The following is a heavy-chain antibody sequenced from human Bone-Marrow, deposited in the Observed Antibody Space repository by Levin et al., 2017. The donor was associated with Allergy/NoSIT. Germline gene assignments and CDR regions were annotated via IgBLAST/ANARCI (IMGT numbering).Heavy chain of an antibody. CDR3: ARDLVGVDAFDF. J-gene: IGHJ3*01. D-gene: IGHD1-26*01. CDR2: INPDGGGT. Sequence: GESLKISCKATGYTFIDYYIHWIRQAPGQGLEWMGRINPDGGGTKFSQKFEGRVTLTRDTSVRTVSMALSSLRSDDTAVYFCARDLVGVDAFDFWGQGTMVIVSS. CDR1: GYTFIDYY. V-gene: IGHV1-2*02.